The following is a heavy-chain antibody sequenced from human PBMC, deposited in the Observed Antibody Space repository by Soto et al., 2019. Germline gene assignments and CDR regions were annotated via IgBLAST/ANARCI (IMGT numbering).Heavy chain of an antibody. Sequence: GGSLRLSCTASGFTFSNYAMSWVRQAPGKGLEWVSAITRTDSTYYADSVKGRFTISRDNSRNTLYLQMNSLGAEDAALYYCAKALVGEVGATEYWGQGTLVTVSS. CDR2: ITRTDST. D-gene: IGHD1-26*01. CDR3: AKALVGEVGATEY. J-gene: IGHJ4*02. V-gene: IGHV3-23*01. CDR1: GFTFSNYA.